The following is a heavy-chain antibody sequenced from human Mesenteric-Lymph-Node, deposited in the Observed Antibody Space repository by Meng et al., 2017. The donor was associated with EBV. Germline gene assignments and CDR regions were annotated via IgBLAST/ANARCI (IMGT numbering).Heavy chain of an antibody. CDR3: VRMEVTYAWYYDV. J-gene: IGHJ2*01. D-gene: IGHD1-1*01. CDR2: FYYSGGT. Sequence: PLRESGPGLVKPSETLSLTSAVPGGSISSGTYYWNWIRQSPGKGLEWIGYFYYSGGTWYNLSLKSRVTISVDVSKNQFSLKLTSVTAADTAVYYCVRMEVTYAWYYDVWGRGTLVTVSS. CDR1: GGSISSGTYY. V-gene: IGHV4-30-4*07.